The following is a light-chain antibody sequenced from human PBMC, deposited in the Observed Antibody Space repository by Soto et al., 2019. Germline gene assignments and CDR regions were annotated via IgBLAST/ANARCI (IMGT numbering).Light chain of an antibody. CDR2: GAS. J-gene: IGKJ4*01. CDR3: QQANSFPLT. Sequence: EIVMTQSPATLSVSPGERATLSCRASQSVGSSLAWYQQKPGQAPRLLIYGASTRATGIPARFSGSGSGTEFTLTISSLQSEDFATYYCQQANSFPLTFGGGTKVDSK. V-gene: IGKV3-15*01. CDR1: QSVGSS.